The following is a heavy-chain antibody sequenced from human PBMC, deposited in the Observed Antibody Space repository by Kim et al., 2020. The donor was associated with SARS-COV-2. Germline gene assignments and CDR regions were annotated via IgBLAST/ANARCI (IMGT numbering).Heavy chain of an antibody. CDR3: AKSGRWVATAYYFDY. V-gene: IGHV3-23*01. J-gene: IGHJ4*02. Sequence: SVKRLFTISRDNSKNTRYLQMNSRRAEDTAVYYCAKSGRWVATAYYFDYWGQGTLVTVSS. D-gene: IGHD5-12*01.